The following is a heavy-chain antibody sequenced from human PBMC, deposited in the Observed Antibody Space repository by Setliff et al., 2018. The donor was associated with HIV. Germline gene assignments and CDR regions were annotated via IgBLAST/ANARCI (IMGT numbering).Heavy chain of an antibody. CDR1: GYSLSSASY. Sequence: PSETLSLTCSVSGYSLSSASYWGWIRQSPEKGLEWMGSISLSGSTYYNPSLQSRVTISIDMAKNHFSLNLKSVTAADTAIYYCARGLTAPAAAGSWGQGMLVTVSS. V-gene: IGHV4-38-2*02. CDR3: ARGLTAPAAAGS. J-gene: IGHJ5*02. CDR2: ISLSGST. D-gene: IGHD6-13*01.